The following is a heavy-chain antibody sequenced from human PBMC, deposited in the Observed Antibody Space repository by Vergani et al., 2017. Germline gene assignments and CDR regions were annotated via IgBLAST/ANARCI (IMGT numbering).Heavy chain of an antibody. V-gene: IGHV1-58*02. Sequence: QMQLVQSGPEVKKPGTSVKVSCKASGFTFTSSAMQWVRQARGQRLEWIGWIVVGSGNTNYAQKFQERVTITRDMSTSTAYMELSSRRSEDTAVYYCAGGRRIYSNYFYYYYMDVWGKGTTVTVSS. CDR3: AGGRRIYSNYFYYYYMDV. D-gene: IGHD4-11*01. CDR2: IVVGSGNT. CDR1: GFTFTSSA. J-gene: IGHJ6*03.